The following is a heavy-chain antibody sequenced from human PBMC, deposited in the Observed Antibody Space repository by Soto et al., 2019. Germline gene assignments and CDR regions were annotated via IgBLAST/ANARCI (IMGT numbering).Heavy chain of an antibody. CDR2: IWYDGSNK. J-gene: IGHJ6*02. CDR3: ARGADYYDSSGTLDV. V-gene: IGHV3-33*01. Sequence: HPGGSLRLSCAASGFTFSSYGMHWVRQAPGKGLEWVAVIWYDGSNKYYAGSVKGRFTISRENAKNSLYLQMNSLRAGDTAVYYCARGADYYDSSGTLDVWGQGTTVTVSS. D-gene: IGHD3-22*01. CDR1: GFTFSSYG.